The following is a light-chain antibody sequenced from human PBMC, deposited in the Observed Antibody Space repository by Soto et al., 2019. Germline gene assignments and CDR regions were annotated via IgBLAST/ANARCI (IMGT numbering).Light chain of an antibody. J-gene: IGKJ1*01. V-gene: IGKV3-15*01. Sequence: EILIAQSPATLSVSAGERATLSCRASQSVSIKLAWYQQRPGQAPRLLMYDTSTRATGVPARLSGGGSGTEFTLTISSLQSEDFAVYYCQQYGSSGTFGQGTKVDIK. CDR2: DTS. CDR1: QSVSIK. CDR3: QQYGSSGT.